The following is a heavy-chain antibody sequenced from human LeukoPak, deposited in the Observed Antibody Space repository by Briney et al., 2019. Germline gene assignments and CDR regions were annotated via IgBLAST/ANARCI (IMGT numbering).Heavy chain of an antibody. CDR1: GFTFSSYW. V-gene: IGHV3-74*01. Sequence: PGRSPRLSCAASGFTFSSYWMHWVRQVPGKGLVWVARINPGGSSITYADSVKGRFTIPRDNAKNTLYLQMDSLRAEDTGVYYCARSNQADDYWGQGTLVTVSS. CDR2: INPGGSSI. D-gene: IGHD1-14*01. CDR3: ARSNQADDY. J-gene: IGHJ4*02.